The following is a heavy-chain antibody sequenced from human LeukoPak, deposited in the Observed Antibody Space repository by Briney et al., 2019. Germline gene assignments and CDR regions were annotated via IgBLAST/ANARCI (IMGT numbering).Heavy chain of an antibody. CDR2: ISPGGDEV. Sequence: GGSLRLSCAASGFIFSDYHMSWIRQAPGKGLEWVSYISPGGDEVYFADSVKGRFTIYRDNAQSSLYLQMDSLRAEDTAVYYCARDGVVNFWVSYGTYNYYYHMDVWGKGTTVTVSS. V-gene: IGHV3-11*04. J-gene: IGHJ6*04. CDR3: ARDGVVNFWVSYGTYNYYYHMDV. CDR1: GFIFSDYH. D-gene: IGHD3-16*01.